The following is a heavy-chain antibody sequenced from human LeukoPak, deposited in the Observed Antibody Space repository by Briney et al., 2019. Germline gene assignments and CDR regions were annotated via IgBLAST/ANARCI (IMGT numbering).Heavy chain of an antibody. CDR3: ARGLTVLLWFGRKGAYYFDY. D-gene: IGHD3-10*01. J-gene: IGHJ4*02. Sequence: ASVKVSCKASGYTFTSYAMHWVRQAPGQGLEWMGWMNPNSGNTGYAQKFQGRVTMTRNTSISTAYMELSSLRSEDTAVYYCARGLTVLLWFGRKGAYYFDYWGQGTLVTVSS. V-gene: IGHV1-8*02. CDR2: MNPNSGNT. CDR1: GYTFTSYA.